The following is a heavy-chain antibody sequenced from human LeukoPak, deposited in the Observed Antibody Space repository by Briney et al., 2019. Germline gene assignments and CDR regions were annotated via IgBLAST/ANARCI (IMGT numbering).Heavy chain of an antibody. V-gene: IGHV1-69*02. Sequence: SVKVSCKASGGTFSSYTISWVRQAPGQGLEWMGRIIPILGIANYAQKFQGRVTITADKSTSTAYMELSSLRSEDTAVYYCARGPMVREYHYYYYMDVWGKGTTVTVSS. CDR3: ARGPMVREYHYYYYMDV. CDR1: GGTFSSYT. CDR2: IIPILGIA. J-gene: IGHJ6*03. D-gene: IGHD3-10*01.